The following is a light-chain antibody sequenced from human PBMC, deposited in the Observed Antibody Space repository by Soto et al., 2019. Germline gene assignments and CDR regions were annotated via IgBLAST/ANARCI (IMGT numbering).Light chain of an antibody. J-gene: IGKJ2*01. Sequence: DIRMTQSPSSLSASVGDRVTITCRASQTISRFLNWYQWKPGKAPKFLIHDASNLQSGVPTRFSGSGSGTDFTLTISSLQPEDFATYYCQQSCSTPPTFGQGTKLELK. V-gene: IGKV1-39*01. CDR2: DAS. CDR3: QQSCSTPPT. CDR1: QTISRF.